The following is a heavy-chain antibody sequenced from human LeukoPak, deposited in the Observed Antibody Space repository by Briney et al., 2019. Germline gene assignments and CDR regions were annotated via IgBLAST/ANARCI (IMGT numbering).Heavy chain of an antibody. CDR1: GYSISSGYY. Sequence: SETLSLTCTVSGYSISSGYYWGWIRQPPGKGLEWIESFYHSGSTYYNPSLKSRVTISLDTSKNQFSLKLSSVTAADTAVYYCARGWSAVAGTGWFDPWGQGTLVTVSS. V-gene: IGHV4-38-2*02. CDR3: ARGWSAVAGTGWFDP. J-gene: IGHJ5*02. D-gene: IGHD6-19*01. CDR2: FYHSGST.